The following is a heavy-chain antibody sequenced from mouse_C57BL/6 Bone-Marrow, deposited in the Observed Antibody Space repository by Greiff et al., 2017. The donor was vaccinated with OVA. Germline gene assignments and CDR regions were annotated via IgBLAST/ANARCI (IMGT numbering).Heavy chain of an antibody. CDR1: GFTFSSYG. D-gene: IGHD2-2*01. CDR2: ISSGGSYT. J-gene: IGHJ4*01. Sequence: VQLKESGGDLVKPGGSLKLSCAASGFTFSSYGMSWVRQTPDKRLEWVATISSGGSYTYYPDSVKGRFTISRDNAKNTLYLQMSSLKSEDTAMYYCARNGYDDAMDYWGQGTSVTVSS. CDR3: ARNGYDDAMDY. V-gene: IGHV5-6*01.